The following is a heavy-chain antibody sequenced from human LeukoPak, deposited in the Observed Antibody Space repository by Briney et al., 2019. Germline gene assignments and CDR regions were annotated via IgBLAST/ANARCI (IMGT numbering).Heavy chain of an antibody. J-gene: IGHJ3*02. CDR1: GYTLTCRY. CDR3: ATTQAADAFDI. V-gene: IGHV1-45*02. CDR2: ITPFNSNT. Sequence: GASVKVSCKASGYTLTCRYLHWVRQAPGQGLEWMGWITPFNSNTNYAQKFQDRVTITRDRSMSTAYMELSSLRPEDTAMYYCATTQAADAFDIWGQGTMVTVSS. D-gene: IGHD6-25*01.